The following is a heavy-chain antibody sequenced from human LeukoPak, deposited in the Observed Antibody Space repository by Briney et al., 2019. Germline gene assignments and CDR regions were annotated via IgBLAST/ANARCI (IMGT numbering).Heavy chain of an antibody. J-gene: IGHJ3*02. CDR1: GYSISSGYY. CDR2: IYHSGST. CDR3: ARAGSGYSSLYAFDI. V-gene: IGHV4-38-2*02. Sequence: SETLSLTCTVSGYSISSGYYWGWIRPPPGKGLEWIGSIYHSGSTYYNPSLKSRVTISVDTSKNQFSLKLSSVTAADTAVYYCARAGSGYSSLYAFDIWGQGTMVTVSS. D-gene: IGHD3-22*01.